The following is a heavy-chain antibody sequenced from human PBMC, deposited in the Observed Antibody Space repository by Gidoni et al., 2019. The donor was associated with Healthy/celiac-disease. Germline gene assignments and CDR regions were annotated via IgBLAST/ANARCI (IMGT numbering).Heavy chain of an antibody. CDR3: AKSNGYSYGGAGWFDP. J-gene: IGHJ5*02. D-gene: IGHD5-18*01. Sequence: EVQLVESGVGLVQPGRSLRLSCAASGFTFDDSAMHWVRQAPGKGLEWVSGSSWNSGSIGYADSVKGRFTISRDNAKNSLYLQMNSLRAEDTALYYCAKSNGYSYGGAGWFDPWGQGTLVTVSS. CDR1: GFTFDDSA. V-gene: IGHV3-9*01. CDR2: SSWNSGSI.